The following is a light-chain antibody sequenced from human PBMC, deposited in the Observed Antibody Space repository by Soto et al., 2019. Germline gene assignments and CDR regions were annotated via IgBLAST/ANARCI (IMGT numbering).Light chain of an antibody. J-gene: IGKJ1*01. V-gene: IGKV3-15*01. CDR1: QSVFSS. Sequence: EIVMTQSPATLSVSPWERATLSCRASQSVFSSLAWYQQKPGQAPRLLIYGAATRATGIPARFSGSGSGTEFILTISSLQSEDFAVYYCQQCGSSPWTFGQGTKVDIK. CDR2: GAA. CDR3: QQCGSSPWT.